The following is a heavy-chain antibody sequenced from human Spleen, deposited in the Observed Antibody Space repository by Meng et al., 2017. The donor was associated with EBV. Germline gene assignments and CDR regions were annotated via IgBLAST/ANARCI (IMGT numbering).Heavy chain of an antibody. D-gene: IGHD6-13*01. Sequence: QLRLVLSRPWVQTLASSVSVSCQASGGCFLSFSLPWVRPAPGLGLEWMGGLLPFYGSQNYAQRFKGRVNMYTDESTTTAYMELSSVTFDDTAVYYCARDPGYQMIDPWGQGTLVTVSS. CDR1: GGCFLSFS. V-gene: IGHV1-69*05. J-gene: IGHJ5*02. CDR3: ARDPGYQMIDP. CDR2: LLPFYGSQ.